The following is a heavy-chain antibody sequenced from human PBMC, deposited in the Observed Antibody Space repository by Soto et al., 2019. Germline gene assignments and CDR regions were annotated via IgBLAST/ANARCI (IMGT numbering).Heavy chain of an antibody. D-gene: IGHD6-19*01. Sequence: EVQLLESGGGLVQPGGSLRLSCAASGFTFSNYAMNWVRQAPGKGLEWVSVISGSGGSTYYADSVKGRFTISRDNSKNTLSLQMTSLRAEDTAVYYCARRSSGWYFDSWGQGTLVTVSS. CDR2: ISGSGGST. CDR3: ARRSSGWYFDS. V-gene: IGHV3-23*01. J-gene: IGHJ4*02. CDR1: GFTFSNYA.